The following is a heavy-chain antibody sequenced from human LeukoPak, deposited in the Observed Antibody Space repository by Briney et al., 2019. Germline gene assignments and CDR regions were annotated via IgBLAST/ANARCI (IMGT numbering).Heavy chain of an antibody. CDR2: ISYEGSNK. J-gene: IGHJ4*02. V-gene: IGHV3-30*18. D-gene: IGHD3-9*01. Sequence: GGSLRLSCAASGFTFSSYGMHWVRQAPGKGLEWVAVISYEGSNKYYADSVKGRFTISRDNSKNTLYLQMNSLRAEDTAVYYCAKDILTGYYNVGDYWGQGTLVTVSS. CDR1: GFTFSSYG. CDR3: AKDILTGYYNVGDY.